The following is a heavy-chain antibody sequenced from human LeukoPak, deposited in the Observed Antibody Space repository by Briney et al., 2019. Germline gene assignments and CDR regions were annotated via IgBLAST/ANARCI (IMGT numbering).Heavy chain of an antibody. V-gene: IGHV1-69*04. D-gene: IGHD3-9*01. CDR3: ARVPGYDILTGYYPGAFDI. CDR1: GGTFSSYA. CDR2: IIPILGIA. Sequence: SVKVSCKASGGTFSSYATSWVRQAPGQGLEWMGRIIPILGIANYAQKFQGRVTITADKSTSTAYMELSSLRSEDTAVYYCARVPGYDILTGYYPGAFDIWGQGTMVTVSS. J-gene: IGHJ3*02.